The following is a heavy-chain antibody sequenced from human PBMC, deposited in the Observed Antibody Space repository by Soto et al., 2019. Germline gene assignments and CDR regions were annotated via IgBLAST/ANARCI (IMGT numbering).Heavy chain of an antibody. D-gene: IGHD3-10*01. J-gene: IGHJ4*02. CDR2: ISSNGDST. CDR1: GFSFSSYA. V-gene: IGHV3-64*01. CDR3: ARTYYYGSGSGTNFDY. Sequence: GGSLRLSCAASGFSFSSYAMHWVRQAPGKGLQYVSAISSNGDSTYYATSVKGRFTISRDNSKDTLFLQMGSLRAEDMGVYYCARTYYYGSGSGTNFDYWGQGTLVTVSS.